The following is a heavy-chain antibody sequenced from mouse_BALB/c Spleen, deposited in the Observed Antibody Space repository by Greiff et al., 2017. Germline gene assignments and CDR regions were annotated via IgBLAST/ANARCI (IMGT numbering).Heavy chain of an antibody. Sequence: QVQLQQSGPGLVAPSQSLSITCTVSGFSLTSYGVSWVRQPPGKGLEWLGVIWGDGSTNYNSALMSRLSISKDNSKSQVFLKMNSLQTDDTAMYYCARENYGSSYDAMDYWGQGTSVTVSS. V-gene: IGHV2-9*02. J-gene: IGHJ4*01. CDR1: GFSLTSYG. D-gene: IGHD1-1*01. CDR3: ARENYGSSYDAMDY. CDR2: IWGDGST.